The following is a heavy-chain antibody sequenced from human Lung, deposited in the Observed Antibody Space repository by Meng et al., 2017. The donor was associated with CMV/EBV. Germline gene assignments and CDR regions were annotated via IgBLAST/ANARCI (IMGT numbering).Heavy chain of an antibody. CDR3: ARVLVTYNWNYFQEEDYFAY. CDR2: ITSSGSTI. J-gene: IGHJ4*02. CDR1: GFTFSSYE. D-gene: IGHD1-7*01. V-gene: IGHV3-48*03. Sequence: SLKIXCAASGFTFSSYEMNWVRQAPGKGLEWVSYITSSGSTIYYADSVKGRFTISRDNAKNSLYLQMNSLRAEDTAVYYCARVLVTYNWNYFQEEDYFAYWXQGTLVTVSS.